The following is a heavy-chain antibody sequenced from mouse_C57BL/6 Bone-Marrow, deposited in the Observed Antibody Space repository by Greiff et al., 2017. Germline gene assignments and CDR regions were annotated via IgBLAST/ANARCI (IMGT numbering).Heavy chain of an antibody. CDR1: GYTFTSYW. CDR3: ARSDGYYLYYFDY. V-gene: IGHV1-59*01. D-gene: IGHD2-3*01. Sequence: QVQLQQPGAELVRPGTSVKLSCKASGYTFTSYWMHWVKQRPGQGLEWIGVIDPSDSYTNYNQKFKGKATLTVDTSSSTAYMQLSSLTSEDSAVYYCARSDGYYLYYFDYWGQGTTLTVSS. CDR2: IDPSDSYT. J-gene: IGHJ2*01.